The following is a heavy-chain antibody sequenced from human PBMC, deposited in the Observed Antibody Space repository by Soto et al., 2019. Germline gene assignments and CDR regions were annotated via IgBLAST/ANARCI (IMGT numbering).Heavy chain of an antibody. D-gene: IGHD6-19*01. Sequence: EVQLVESGGGLVQPGRSLRLSCAASGFTFDDYAMHWVRQVPGKGLEWVSGISWNSGSIGYADSVKCRFTISRDNAKNSLYLQLNSLRAEDTALSCCAIAYSSEGGGFDYWGPGSLVTVSS. CDR3: AIAYSSEGGGFDY. CDR2: ISWNSGSI. J-gene: IGHJ4*02. V-gene: IGHV3-9*01. CDR1: GFTFDDYA.